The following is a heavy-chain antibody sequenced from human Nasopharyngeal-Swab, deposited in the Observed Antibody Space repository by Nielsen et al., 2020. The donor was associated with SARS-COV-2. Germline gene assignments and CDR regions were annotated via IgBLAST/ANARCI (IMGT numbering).Heavy chain of an antibody. CDR1: GDSVSSNTAA. J-gene: IGHJ4*02. V-gene: IGHV6-1*01. Sequence: SQTLSLTCAISGDSVSSNTAAWNWIRQSPSRGLDCLGRAYYRSMWNNDYAVTMRGRINNNPDPYKNQFSLQLNSVTTEDTPVYYCARIAVAVSPVWGQGTLVTVSS. D-gene: IGHD6-19*01. CDR3: ARIAVAVSPV. CDR2: AYYRSMWNN.